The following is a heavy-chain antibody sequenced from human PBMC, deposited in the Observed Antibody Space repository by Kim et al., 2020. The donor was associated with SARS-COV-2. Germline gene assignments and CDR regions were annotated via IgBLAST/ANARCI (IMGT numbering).Heavy chain of an antibody. Sequence: SVKGRFTISRDDSKSIAYLQMNSLKTEDTAVYYCTRCRSTDYYYYYYMDVWGKGTTVTVSS. J-gene: IGHJ6*03. D-gene: IGHD2-2*01. V-gene: IGHV3-49*02. CDR3: TRCRSTDYYYYYYMDV.